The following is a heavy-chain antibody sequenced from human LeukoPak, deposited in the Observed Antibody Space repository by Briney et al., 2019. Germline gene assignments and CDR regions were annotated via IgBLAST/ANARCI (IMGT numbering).Heavy chain of an antibody. D-gene: IGHD3-3*01. Sequence: GGSLRLSCAASGFTFINACMTWVRQPPGKGLEWVGVIKSKTNSEKTDYAAPVKVRFTISRDDLKKTVYLQMNSLRTEDTAVYYCTTAPNYYTSGVDYWGQGTLVTVSS. CDR3: TTAPNYYTSGVDY. J-gene: IGHJ4*02. CDR2: IKSKTNSEKT. CDR1: GFTFINAC. V-gene: IGHV3-15*01.